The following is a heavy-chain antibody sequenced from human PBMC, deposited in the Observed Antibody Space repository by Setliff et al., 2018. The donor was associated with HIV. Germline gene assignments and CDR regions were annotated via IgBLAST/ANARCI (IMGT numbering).Heavy chain of an antibody. CDR2: IDYTGKT. CDR3: ARKNRGAPAPFDY. V-gene: IGHV4-34*01. D-gene: IGHD6-25*01. CDR1: GGSFNGYY. J-gene: IGHJ4*02. Sequence: SETLSLTCAVYGGSFNGYYWSWIRQPPGKGLEWIGSIDYTGKTHYNPSLKSRVTISADTSKSQFSLNLSSVTAADTAVYYCARKNRGAPAPFDYWGQGTLVTVSS.